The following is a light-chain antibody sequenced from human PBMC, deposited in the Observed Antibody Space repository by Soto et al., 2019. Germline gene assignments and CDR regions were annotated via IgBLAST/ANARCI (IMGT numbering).Light chain of an antibody. CDR1: SSDVGGYYY. J-gene: IGLJ1*01. V-gene: IGLV2-14*01. CDR2: QVS. CDR3: SSYTSRNTFYV. Sequence: QSSRTKPASLSGSPGQSINISCTGTSSDVGGYYYVSWYQHHPGKAPKLMIYQVSNRPSGVSNRFSGSKSGNTASLTISGLQAEDEADYYCSSYTSRNTFYVCGTGTKVTVL.